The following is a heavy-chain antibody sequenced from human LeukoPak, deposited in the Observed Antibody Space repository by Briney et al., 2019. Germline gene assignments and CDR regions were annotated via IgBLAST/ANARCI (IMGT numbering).Heavy chain of an antibody. V-gene: IGHV1-2*06. CDR1: GYTSTGYY. CDR3: ARHPSTDAFDI. Sequence: VASVKVSCKASGYTSTGYYMHWVRQAPGQGLEWMGRINPNSGGTNYAQKFQGRVTMTRDTSISTAYMELSRLRSDDTAVYYCARHPSTDAFDIWGQGTMVTVSS. CDR2: INPNSGGT. J-gene: IGHJ3*02.